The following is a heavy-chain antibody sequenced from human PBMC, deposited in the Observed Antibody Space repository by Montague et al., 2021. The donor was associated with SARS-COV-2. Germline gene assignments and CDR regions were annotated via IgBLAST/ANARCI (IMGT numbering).Heavy chain of an antibody. J-gene: IGHJ3*01. CDR3: AGDSGYYYSSRYSYDAFDV. Sequence: TLSLTCTVSGGSISSGGYYWSWIRQPPGKVLELIGYIYHTGSTHYNPSLKRRVTVSKETSKNHFSLNLSSVTAADSAVYYCAGDSGYYYSSRYSYDAFDVWGQGTLVTVSS. CDR1: GGSISSGGYY. V-gene: IGHV4-31*03. D-gene: IGHD3-22*01. CDR2: IYHTGST.